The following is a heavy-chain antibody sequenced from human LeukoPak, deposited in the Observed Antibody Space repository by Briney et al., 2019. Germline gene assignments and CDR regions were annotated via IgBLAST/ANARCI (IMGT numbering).Heavy chain of an antibody. CDR3: ARDPWAGDYFDY. CDR1: GFTFSSYS. D-gene: IGHD7-27*01. Sequence: GGSLRLSCAASGFTFSSYSMNWVRQAPGKGLEWVSSISSSSSYIYYADSVKGRFTISRDNAKNSLYLQMNSLRAEDTAVYYCARDPWAGDYFDYWGQGTLVTVSS. J-gene: IGHJ4*02. V-gene: IGHV3-21*01. CDR2: ISSSSSYI.